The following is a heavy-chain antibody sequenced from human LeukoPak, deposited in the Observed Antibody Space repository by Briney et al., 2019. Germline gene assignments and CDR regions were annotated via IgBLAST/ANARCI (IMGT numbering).Heavy chain of an antibody. CDR2: IIPILGIA. D-gene: IGHD5-18*01. J-gene: IGHJ4*02. CDR1: GGTFSSYA. Sequence: ASVKVSCKASGGTFSSYAISWVRQAPGQGLEWMGRIIPILGIANYAQKFQGRVTITADKSTSTAYMELSSLGSEDTAVYYCARDRDTAMVTAFDYWGQGTLVTVSS. CDR3: ARDRDTAMVTAFDY. V-gene: IGHV1-69*04.